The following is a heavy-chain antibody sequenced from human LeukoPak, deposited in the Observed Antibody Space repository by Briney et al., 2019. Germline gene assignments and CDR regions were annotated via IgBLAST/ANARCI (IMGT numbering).Heavy chain of an antibody. CDR2: IYHSGST. CDR3: ATLGGDGYNIEVFDY. D-gene: IGHD5-24*01. J-gene: IGHJ4*02. CDR1: GGSISSGGYY. V-gene: IGHV4-30-2*01. Sequence: PSQTLSLTCTVSGGSISSGGYYWSWIRQPPGKGLEWIGYIYHSGSTYYNPSLKSRVTISVDRSKNQFSLKLSSVTAADTAVYYCATLGGDGYNIEVFDYWGQGTLVTVSS.